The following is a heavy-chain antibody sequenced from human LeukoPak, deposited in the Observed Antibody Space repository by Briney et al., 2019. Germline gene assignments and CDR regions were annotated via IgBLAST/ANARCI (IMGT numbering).Heavy chain of an antibody. Sequence: GGSLRLSCVASGFTFNIYAMTWVRQAPGKGLEWVSAIRGSGDSTYYADSVKGRFTISRDNSKNTVYLQMNSLRAEDTAVYYCAKRNFYDRYYYYGMDVWGQGTTVTVSS. CDR2: IRGSGDST. J-gene: IGHJ6*02. CDR1: GFTFNIYA. D-gene: IGHD5/OR15-5a*01. CDR3: AKRNFYDRYYYYGMDV. V-gene: IGHV3-23*01.